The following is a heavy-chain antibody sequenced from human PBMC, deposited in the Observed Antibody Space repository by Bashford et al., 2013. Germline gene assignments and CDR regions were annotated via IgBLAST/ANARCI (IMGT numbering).Heavy chain of an antibody. D-gene: IGHD2-15*01. V-gene: IGHV1-2*02. CDR1: GYIFTAYY. Sequence: ASVKVSCKASGYIFTAYYMHWVRQAPGQGLEWMGWINADSGGTHYAQKFQGRVTMTRDTSISTAYMDLSSLNSDDTAVYYCARGYCSGGSCTEGYWGQGTLVTVSS. CDR2: INADSGGT. CDR3: ARGYCSGGSCTEGY. J-gene: IGHJ4*02.